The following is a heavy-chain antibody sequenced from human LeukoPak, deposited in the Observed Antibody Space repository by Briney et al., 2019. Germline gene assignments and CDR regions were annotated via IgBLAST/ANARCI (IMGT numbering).Heavy chain of an antibody. V-gene: IGHV1-69*06. CDR3: ASSSGDMGYYYYYYYMDV. D-gene: IGHD6-19*01. J-gene: IGHJ6*03. CDR2: IIPIFGTA. CDR1: RGTFTIYA. Sequence: VASVTLSCTASRGTFTIYAISWVRQAPGQGLEWMGGIIPIFGTANYAQKFQGRVTITADKATSTAYMELSSLRFEDTAVYYCASSSGDMGYYYYYYYMDVWGKGTTVTVSS.